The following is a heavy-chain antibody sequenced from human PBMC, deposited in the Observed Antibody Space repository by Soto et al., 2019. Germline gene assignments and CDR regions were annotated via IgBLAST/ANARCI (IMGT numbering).Heavy chain of an antibody. CDR1: GGTFSNYA. Sequence: QVQLVQSGAEVKKPGSSVKVSCKASGGTFSNYAISWVRQAPGQGLEWMGGIIPIFGTANYAQKFQGRVTITADESTSTAYMELSSLRSEDTAVYYCARDRGYSYGYCLDYWGQGTLVTVSS. J-gene: IGHJ4*02. V-gene: IGHV1-69*01. CDR3: ARDRGYSYGYCLDY. CDR2: IIPIFGTA. D-gene: IGHD5-18*01.